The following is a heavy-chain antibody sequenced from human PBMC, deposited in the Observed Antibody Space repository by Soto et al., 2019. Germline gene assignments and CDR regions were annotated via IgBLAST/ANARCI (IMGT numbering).Heavy chain of an antibody. Sequence: PSETLSLTCTVSGGSISSYYWSWIRQPPGKGLEWIGYIYYSGSTNYNPSLKSRVTISVDTSKNQFSLKLSSVTAADTAVYYCARGRGVRFLDIDYWGQGTLVTVSS. D-gene: IGHD3-3*01. V-gene: IGHV4-59*01. CDR1: GGSISSYY. CDR2: IYYSGST. CDR3: ARGRGVRFLDIDY. J-gene: IGHJ4*02.